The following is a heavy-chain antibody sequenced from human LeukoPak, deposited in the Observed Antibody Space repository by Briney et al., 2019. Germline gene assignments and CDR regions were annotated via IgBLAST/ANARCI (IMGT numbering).Heavy chain of an antibody. CDR1: GGSFSGYY. CDR2: INHSGST. D-gene: IGHD5-12*01. CDR3: ARVSYDYGGYYYYYYMDV. V-gene: IGHV4-34*01. Sequence: SETLSLTCAVYGGSFSGYYWSWIRQPPGKGLEWIGEINHSGSTNYNPSLKSRVTISVDTSKNQFSLKLSSVTAADTAVYYCARVSYDYGGYYYYYYMDVWGKGTTVTISS. J-gene: IGHJ6*03.